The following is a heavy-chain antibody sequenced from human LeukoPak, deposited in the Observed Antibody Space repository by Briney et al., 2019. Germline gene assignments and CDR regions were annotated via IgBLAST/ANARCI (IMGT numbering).Heavy chain of an antibody. J-gene: IGHJ5*02. CDR3: TSPSGRGVQNWFDP. V-gene: IGHV3-73*01. Sequence: GWSLRLSCAASGFTFSGSAMHWVRQASGKGLEWVGRIRSKANSYATAYAASVKGRFTISRDDSKNTAYLQMNSLKTEDTAVYYCTSPSGRGVQNWFDPWGQGTLVTVSS. CDR1: GFTFSGSA. CDR2: IRSKANSYAT. D-gene: IGHD3-10*01.